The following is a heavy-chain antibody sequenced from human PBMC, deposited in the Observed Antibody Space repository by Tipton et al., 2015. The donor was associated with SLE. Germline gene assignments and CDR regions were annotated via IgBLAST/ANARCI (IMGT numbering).Heavy chain of an antibody. CDR3: ARPDGPDGGMDV. CDR1: GGSFSGYY. CDR2: INHSGST. Sequence: TLSLTCAVYGGSFSGYYWSWIRQPPGKGLEWIGEINHSGSTNYNPSLKSRVTISVDTSKNQFSLKLSSVTAADTAVYYCARPDGPDGGMDVWGQGTTVTVSS. V-gene: IGHV4-34*01. D-gene: IGHD1-14*01. J-gene: IGHJ6*02.